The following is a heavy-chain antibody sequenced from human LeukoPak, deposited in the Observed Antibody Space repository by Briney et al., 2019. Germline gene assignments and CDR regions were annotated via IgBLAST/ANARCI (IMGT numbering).Heavy chain of an antibody. D-gene: IGHD3-9*01. V-gene: IGHV3-23*01. J-gene: IGHJ4*02. CDR1: GFTFSSYG. Sequence: GGSLRLSCAASGFTFSSYGMSWVRQAPGKGLEWVSAISGSGGSTYYADSVKGRFTISRDNSKNTLYLQMNSLRAEDTAVYYCAKKFSFDILTGYYRSSGFDYWGQGTLVTVSS. CDR2: ISGSGGST. CDR3: AKKFSFDILTGYYRSSGFDY.